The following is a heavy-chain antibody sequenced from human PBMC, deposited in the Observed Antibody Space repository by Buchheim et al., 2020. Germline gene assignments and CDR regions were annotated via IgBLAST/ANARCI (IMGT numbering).Heavy chain of an antibody. CDR1: GFTFSSYE. D-gene: IGHD2-8*01. CDR2: ISSSGSTI. V-gene: IGHV3-48*03. CDR3: AACALMVYATWFDP. J-gene: IGHJ5*02. Sequence: EVQLVESGGGLVQPGGSLRLSCAASGFTFSSYEMNWVRQAPGKGLEWVSYISSSGSTIYYADSVKGRFTISRDNAKNSLYLQMNSLRAEDTAVYYCAACALMVYATWFDPWGQGTL.